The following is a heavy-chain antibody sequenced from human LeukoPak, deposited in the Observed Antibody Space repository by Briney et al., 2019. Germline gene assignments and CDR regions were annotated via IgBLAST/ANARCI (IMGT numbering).Heavy chain of an antibody. Sequence: ASVKVSCKASGGTFSSYAISWVRQAPGQGLEWMGIINPSGGRTSYAQKFQGRVTITTDESTSTAYMELSSLRSEDTAVYYCARDYYGSGSPPLWGQGTLVTVSS. V-gene: IGHV1-69*05. CDR2: INPSGGRT. CDR3: ARDYYGSGSPPL. D-gene: IGHD3-10*01. J-gene: IGHJ4*02. CDR1: GGTFSSYA.